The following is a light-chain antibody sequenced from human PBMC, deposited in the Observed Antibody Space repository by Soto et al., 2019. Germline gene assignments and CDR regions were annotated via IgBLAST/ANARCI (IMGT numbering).Light chain of an antibody. CDR1: QTISND. CDR3: QQYGSSPSYT. V-gene: IGKV3-15*01. Sequence: EVVMTQSPATVSVSPGEGVTLSCRASQTISNDLAWYQQKPGQAPRLLIYGASTRATGVPARFSGGGSGTEFTLTISSLQSEDFAFYYCQQYGSSPSYTFGQGTKLEIK. CDR2: GAS. J-gene: IGKJ2*01.